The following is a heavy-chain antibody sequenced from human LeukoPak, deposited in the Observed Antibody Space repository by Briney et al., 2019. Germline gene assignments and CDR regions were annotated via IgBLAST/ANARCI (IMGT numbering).Heavy chain of an antibody. Sequence: PSETLSLTCAVYGGSFSGYYWTWIRQPPGKGLEWIGEVHLSGASNYNPSLKSRVSMSIDKSRNHLSLELTSVTAADTAIYYCARESGAFSPFGFWGQGTLVTVSS. CDR2: VHLSGAS. CDR1: GGSFSGYY. CDR3: ARESGAFSPFGF. D-gene: IGHD1-26*01. V-gene: IGHV4-34*01. J-gene: IGHJ4*02.